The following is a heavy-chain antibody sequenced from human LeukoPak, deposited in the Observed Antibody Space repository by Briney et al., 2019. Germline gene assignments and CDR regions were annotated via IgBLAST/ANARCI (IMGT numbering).Heavy chain of an antibody. V-gene: IGHV1-2*02. CDR3: AKDRQARGSSGYYGGVNFDF. J-gene: IGHJ4*02. CDR1: GYTFTNYY. D-gene: IGHD3-22*01. CDR2: FNPHTGGT. Sequence: ASVKVSCKASGYTFTNYYMHWVRQAPGQGLEWMGWFNPHTGGTTYAEKFQGRVTMTRDTSISTDYMELSGLRSDDTAVYYCAKDRQARGSSGYYGGVNFDFWGQGTLVTVSS.